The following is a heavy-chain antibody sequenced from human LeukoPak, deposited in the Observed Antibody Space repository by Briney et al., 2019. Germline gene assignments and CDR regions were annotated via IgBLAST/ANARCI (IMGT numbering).Heavy chain of an antibody. J-gene: IGHJ3*02. D-gene: IGHD6-19*01. Sequence: PSETLSLTCTVSGGSISSSSYYWGWIRQPPGKGLEWIGSIYYSGSTYYNPSLKSRVTISVDTSKNQFSLKLSSVTAADTAVYYCARDRYSSGWYRRAFDIWGQGTMVTVSS. CDR2: IYYSGST. V-gene: IGHV4-39*02. CDR3: ARDRYSSGWYRRAFDI. CDR1: GGSISSSSYY.